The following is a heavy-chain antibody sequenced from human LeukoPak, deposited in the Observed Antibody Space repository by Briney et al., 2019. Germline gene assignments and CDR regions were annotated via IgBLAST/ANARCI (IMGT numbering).Heavy chain of an antibody. V-gene: IGHV3-30*03. J-gene: IGHJ4*02. CDR1: GSTCRAYG. CDR2: ISYDGSNT. CDR3: ASFHYYGSGAYYLSY. D-gene: IGHD3-10*01. Sequence: GWSLSFSGAASGSTCRAYGMHLRRQAPGKRLGWLAIISYDGSNTYYADSVKGRFTISRDNSKNTLYLQMSSLRAEDTAVYFCASFHYYGSGAYYLSYWGQGTLVTVSS.